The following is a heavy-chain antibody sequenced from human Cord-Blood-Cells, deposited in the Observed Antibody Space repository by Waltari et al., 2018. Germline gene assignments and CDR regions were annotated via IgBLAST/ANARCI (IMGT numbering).Heavy chain of an antibody. V-gene: IGHV3-7*01. CDR2: IKQDGSEK. Sequence: EVQLVESGGGLVPPGGSLRLACAASGFTFSSYWMSWVRQAPGKGLEWVANIKQDGSEKYYVDSVKGRFTISRDNAKNSLYLQMNSLRAEDTAVYYCARHIVATQGAFDIWGQGTMVTVSS. CDR3: ARHIVATQGAFDI. J-gene: IGHJ3*02. D-gene: IGHD5-12*01. CDR1: GFTFSSYW.